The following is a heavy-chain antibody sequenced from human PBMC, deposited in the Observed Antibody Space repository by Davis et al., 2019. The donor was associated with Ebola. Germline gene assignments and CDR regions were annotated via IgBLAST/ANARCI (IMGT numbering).Heavy chain of an antibody. V-gene: IGHV1-18*04. CDR2: INPHNGNT. CDR1: GYTFTNYG. J-gene: IGHJ4*02. D-gene: IGHD1-1*01. CDR3: SRAQFPTTSDH. Sequence: ASVKVSCKASGYTFTNYGITWVRQAPGQGLEWMGWINPHNGNTNYGQNVQGRVIMTSDTATTTAYMEVGSLRSDDTAVYYCSRAQFPTTSDHWGQGTLVTVSS.